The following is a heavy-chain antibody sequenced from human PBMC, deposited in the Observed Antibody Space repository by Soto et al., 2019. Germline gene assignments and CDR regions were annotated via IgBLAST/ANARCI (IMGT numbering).Heavy chain of an antibody. J-gene: IGHJ5*02. CDR2: ISYDGSNK. CDR1: GFTFSSYG. V-gene: IGHV3-30*03. Sequence: QVQLVESGGGVVQPGRSLRLSCAASGFTFSSYGMHWVRQAPGKGLEWVAVISYDGSNKYYADSVKGRFTISRDNSKNTLYLQMNSLRAEDTAVYYCATRLGAGWFDPWGQGTLVTVSS. CDR3: ATRLGAGWFDP. D-gene: IGHD3-16*01.